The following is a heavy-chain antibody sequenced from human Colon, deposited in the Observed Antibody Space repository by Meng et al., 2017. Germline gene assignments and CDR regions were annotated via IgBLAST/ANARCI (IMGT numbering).Heavy chain of an antibody. D-gene: IGHD1-7*01. CDR2: LYSGSIT. Sequence: VGESGGGLVQPWGSLRLSCGVSGLHIKNNYIHWVLEVPVKGLEWVSILYSGSITYYADSVKGRFTINRDDSTNTVHLQMNSLRVDDTALYYCATENFAAWGQGTLVTVSS. CDR1: GLHIKNNY. J-gene: IGHJ5*02. CDR3: ATENFAA. V-gene: IGHV3-66*02.